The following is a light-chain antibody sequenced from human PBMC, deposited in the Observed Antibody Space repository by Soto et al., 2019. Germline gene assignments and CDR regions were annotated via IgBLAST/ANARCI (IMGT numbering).Light chain of an antibody. J-gene: IGLJ1*01. V-gene: IGLV2-14*01. CDR2: DVN. Sequence: QSVLTQPASVSGSPGQSITISCTGTSSDVGAFNYVSWYQQHPGKAPKPMVYDVNNRPSGVSNRFSGSKSGNTASLTISGLQAEDEADYYCSSYTTSRSYVFGGGTKATV. CDR1: SSDVGAFNY. CDR3: SSYTTSRSYV.